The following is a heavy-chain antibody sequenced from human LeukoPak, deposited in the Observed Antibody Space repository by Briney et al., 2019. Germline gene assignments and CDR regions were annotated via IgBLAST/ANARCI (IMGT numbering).Heavy chain of an antibody. CDR3: ARDRPDRGPTDAFDN. V-gene: IGHV3-48*01. D-gene: IGHD3-10*01. J-gene: IGHJ3*02. Sequence: VKGRFTISRDNAKNSLYLQMNSLRAEDTAVYYCARDRPDRGPTDAFDNWGQGTMVTVSS.